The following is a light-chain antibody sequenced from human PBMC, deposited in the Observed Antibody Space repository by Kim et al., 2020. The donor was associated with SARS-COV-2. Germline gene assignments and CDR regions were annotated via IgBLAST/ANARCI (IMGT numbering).Light chain of an antibody. CDR3: LLAYSDSREV. CDR1: TGPVTSGHS. CDR2: DTN. V-gene: IGLV7-46*01. Sequence: QAVVTQEPSLTVSPGGAVTFTCGSSTGPVTSGHSPYWFQQMPGQAPRTLIYDTNKKNSWTPARFSGSLLVGGKAGLILSGARPEDEAVYYCLLAYSDSREVFGGGTQLTVL. J-gene: IGLJ3*02.